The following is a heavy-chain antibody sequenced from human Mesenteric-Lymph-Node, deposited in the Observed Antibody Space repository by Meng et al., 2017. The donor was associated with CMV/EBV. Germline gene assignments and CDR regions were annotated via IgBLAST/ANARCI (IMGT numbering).Heavy chain of an antibody. D-gene: IGHD6-6*01. V-gene: IGHV4-39*07. J-gene: IGHJ6*02. CDR3: ARVFIGLIAARPGYYGMDV. CDR1: GGSISSSSYY. Sequence: SETLSLTCTVSGGSISSSSYYWVWIRQPPGKGRGWLGSIYYSGSTYYNPSLKRRVTISVDTSKNQFSRKRSSVTAADTAVYYCARVFIGLIAARPGYYGMDVWGQGTTVTVSS. CDR2: IYYSGST.